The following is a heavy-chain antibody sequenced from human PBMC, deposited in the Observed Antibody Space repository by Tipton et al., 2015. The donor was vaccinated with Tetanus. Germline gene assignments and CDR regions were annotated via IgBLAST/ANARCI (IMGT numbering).Heavy chain of an antibody. V-gene: IGHV4-59*02. CDR1: GVSVSGYY. J-gene: IGHJ4*02. CDR2: VYYTGST. D-gene: IGHD6-13*01. Sequence: TLSLTCTVSGVSVSGYYWSWIRQPPGKGLEWIGYVYYTGSTNHNPSLKSRVTISMDRSKNQISLQLTSVTAADTAVYYCARGWGSSWYYFDYWGQGTLVTVSS. CDR3: ARGWGSSWYYFDY.